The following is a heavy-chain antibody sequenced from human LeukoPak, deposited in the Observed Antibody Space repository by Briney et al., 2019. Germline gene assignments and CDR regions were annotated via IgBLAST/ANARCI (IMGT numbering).Heavy chain of an antibody. D-gene: IGHD2-15*01. V-gene: IGHV3-74*01. CDR2: INSDGSST. Sequence: GGSLRLSCAASGFTFSSYWMSWVRQAPGKGLVWVSRINSDGSSTNYADSVRGRFTISRDNAKKTLYLQMNSLRVEDTAVYYCLVILTEPTSPSPDGLDIWGQGTMVTVSS. CDR1: GFTFSSYW. J-gene: IGHJ3*02. CDR3: LVILTEPTSPSPDGLDI.